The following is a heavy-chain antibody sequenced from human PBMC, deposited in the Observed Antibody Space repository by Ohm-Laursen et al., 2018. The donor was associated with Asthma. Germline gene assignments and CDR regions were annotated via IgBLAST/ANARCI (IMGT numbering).Heavy chain of an antibody. J-gene: IGHJ6*02. Sequence: SLRLSCAASGFTFSSYGMHWVRQAPGKGLEWVAVIWYDGSNKYYADSVKGRFTISRDNSKNTLYLQMNSLRAEDTAVYYCARDIGYYGSGSYYHYYYYGMDVWGQGTTVTVSS. D-gene: IGHD3-10*01. CDR3: ARDIGYYGSGSYYHYYYYGMDV. CDR2: IWYDGSNK. V-gene: IGHV3-33*01. CDR1: GFTFSSYG.